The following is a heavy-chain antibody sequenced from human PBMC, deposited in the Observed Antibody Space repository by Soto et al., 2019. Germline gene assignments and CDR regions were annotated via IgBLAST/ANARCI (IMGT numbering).Heavy chain of an antibody. CDR1: GFTFSSYA. J-gene: IGHJ4*02. CDR3: AKDSGGIAAAGGYFDY. D-gene: IGHD6-13*01. V-gene: IGHV3-23*01. Sequence: PGWSLRLSCAASGFTFSSYAMSWVRQAPGKGLEWVSAISGSGGSTYYADSVKGRFTISRDNSKNTLYLQMNSLRAEDTAVYYCAKDSGGIAAAGGYFDYWGQGTLVTVSS. CDR2: ISGSGGST.